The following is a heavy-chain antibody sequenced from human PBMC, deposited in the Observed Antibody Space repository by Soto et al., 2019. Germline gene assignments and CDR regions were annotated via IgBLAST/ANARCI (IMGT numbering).Heavy chain of an antibody. CDR1: GFTFSSYG. CDR3: AKEYSSSYYYYYGMDV. V-gene: IGHV3-30*18. D-gene: IGHD6-13*01. CDR2: ISYDGSNK. J-gene: IGHJ6*02. Sequence: GGSLRLSCAASGFTFSSYGMHWVRQAPGKGLEWVAVISYDGSNKYYADSVKGRFTISGDNSKNTLYLQMNSLRAEDTAVYYCAKEYSSSYYYYYGMDVWGQGTTVTVSS.